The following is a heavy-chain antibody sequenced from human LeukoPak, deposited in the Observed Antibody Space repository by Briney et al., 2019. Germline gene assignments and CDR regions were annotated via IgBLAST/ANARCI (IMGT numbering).Heavy chain of an antibody. J-gene: IGHJ4*02. CDR1: GFTFSSYA. CDR2: ISGSGGST. V-gene: IGHV3-23*01. D-gene: IGHD6-19*01. Sequence: GGSLRLSCAASGFTFSSYAMSWVRQAPGKGLEWVSAISGSGGSTYYADLVKGRFTISRDNSKNTLYLQMNSLRAEDTAVYYCARGRSQWLVRVSDYWGQGTLVTVSS. CDR3: ARGRSQWLVRVSDY.